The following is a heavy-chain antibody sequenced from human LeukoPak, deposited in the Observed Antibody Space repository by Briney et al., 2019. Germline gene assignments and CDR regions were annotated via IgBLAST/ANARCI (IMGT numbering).Heavy chain of an antibody. CDR2: IYPGDSDT. D-gene: IGHD3-22*01. J-gene: IGHJ4*02. CDR3: ARVHYYETSDWGNYFDY. CDR1: GYSYTGYW. Sequence: GESLKISCKGSGYSYTGYWSGWVRQMPGKGLDWMGIIYPGDSDTRYSPSFQGQVTISADKSISTAYLQWSSLKASDTAMYYCARVHYYETSDWGNYFDYWGQGTLVTVSS. V-gene: IGHV5-51*01.